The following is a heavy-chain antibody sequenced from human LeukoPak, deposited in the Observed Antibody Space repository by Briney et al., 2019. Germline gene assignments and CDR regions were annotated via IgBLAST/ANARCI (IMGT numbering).Heavy chain of an antibody. V-gene: IGHV4-59*02. CDR1: GASVSSDY. CDR2: THYRGDI. D-gene: IGHD3-10*01. Sequence: SETLSLTCSVSGASVSSDYWNWIRQSPGRGLEWIGYTHYRGDINYNPSLKSRLTMSVDASSNQVSLKLSSVTVADTALYYCARVSSDGNEASNYFDYWGQGILVTVSS. CDR3: ARVSSDGNEASNYFDY. J-gene: IGHJ4*02.